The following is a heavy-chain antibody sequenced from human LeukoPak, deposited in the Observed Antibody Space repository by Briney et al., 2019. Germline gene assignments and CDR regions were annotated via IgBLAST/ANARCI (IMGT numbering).Heavy chain of an antibody. J-gene: IGHJ6*02. CDR1: GFTFSSYS. V-gene: IGHV3-21*04. D-gene: IGHD1-26*01. CDR2: ITSSSSYI. CDR3: AKDRELLPRGNGMDV. Sequence: PGGSLRLSCAASGFTFSSYSMNWVRQAPGKGLEWVSSITSSSSYIYYADSVKGRFTISRDNAKNSLYLQMNSLRAEDTAVYYCAKDRELLPRGNGMDVWGQGTTVTVSS.